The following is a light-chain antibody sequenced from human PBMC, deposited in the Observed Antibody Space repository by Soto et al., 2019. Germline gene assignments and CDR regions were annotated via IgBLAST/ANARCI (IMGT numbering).Light chain of an antibody. CDR2: GAS. CDR1: QTVTSSY. Sequence: EIVLTQSPGILSLSPGERATLSCRASQTVTSSYLAWYQQKPGQAPRLLIYGASSRATGIPDNFRGSGSGTDFTLTISRLEPEDFAVYYCQQRDRWPPVYTFGQGTRIEIK. J-gene: IGKJ2*01. CDR3: QQRDRWPPVYT. V-gene: IGKV3D-20*02.